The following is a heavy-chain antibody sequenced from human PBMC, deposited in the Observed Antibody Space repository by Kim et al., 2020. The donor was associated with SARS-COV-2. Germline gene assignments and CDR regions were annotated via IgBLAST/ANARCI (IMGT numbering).Heavy chain of an antibody. D-gene: IGHD2-2*01. Sequence: GGSLRLSCAASGFTVSSNYMSWVRQAPGKGLEWVSVIYSGGSTYYADSVKGRFTISRDNSKNTLYLQMNSLRAEDTAVYYCARFLVPEGFDYWGQGTLVTVSS. CDR2: IYSGGST. V-gene: IGHV3-66*01. J-gene: IGHJ4*02. CDR3: ARFLVPEGFDY. CDR1: GFTVSSNY.